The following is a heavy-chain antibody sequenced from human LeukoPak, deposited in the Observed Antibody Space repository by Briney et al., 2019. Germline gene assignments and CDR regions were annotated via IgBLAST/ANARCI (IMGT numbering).Heavy chain of an antibody. V-gene: IGHV1-8*02. J-gene: IGHJ5*02. Sequence: GASVKVSCKASGGTFSSFAIGWVRQAPGQGLEWMGWMNPNSGNTGYAQKFQGRVTMTRNTSISTAYMELSSLRSEDTAVYYCARGMWQQLPRAFDPWGQGTLVTVSS. CDR2: MNPNSGNT. CDR1: GGTFSSFA. D-gene: IGHD6-13*01. CDR3: ARGMWQQLPRAFDP.